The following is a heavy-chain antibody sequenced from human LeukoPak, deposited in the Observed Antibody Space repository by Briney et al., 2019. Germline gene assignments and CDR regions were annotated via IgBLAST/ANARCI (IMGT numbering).Heavy chain of an antibody. D-gene: IGHD6-13*01. J-gene: IGHJ4*02. CDR3: ARIGYSSSSFDY. CDR2: IKQDGSEV. V-gene: IGHV3-7*04. Sequence: GGSLRLSCAASGFTFSSYWMHWVRQAPGKGLEWVANIKQDGSEVHNVDSVKGRFTISRDNAKNSLFLQMNSPRAEDTAVYYCARIGYSSSSFDYWGQGTLVTVSS. CDR1: GFTFSSYW.